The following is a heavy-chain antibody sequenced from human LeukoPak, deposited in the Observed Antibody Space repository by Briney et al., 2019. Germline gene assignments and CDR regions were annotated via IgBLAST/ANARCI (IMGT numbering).Heavy chain of an antibody. Sequence: GGSLRLSCAASGFTFNNYGMSWVRQAPGKGLEWVSAISGSDDSTYYADSVKGRFTISRDNSKNTLYLQVNSLRAEDTAVYYCVLRTPGNYLDYWGQGTLVTVSS. CDR3: VLRTPGNYLDY. J-gene: IGHJ4*02. V-gene: IGHV3-23*01. CDR2: ISGSDDST. CDR1: GFTFNNYG. D-gene: IGHD2/OR15-2a*01.